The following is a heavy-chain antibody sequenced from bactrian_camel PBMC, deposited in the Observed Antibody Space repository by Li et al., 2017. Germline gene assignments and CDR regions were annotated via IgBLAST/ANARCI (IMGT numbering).Heavy chain of an antibody. CDR3: AADSRDSRWWLLLPPNY. D-gene: IGHD2*01. Sequence: HVQLVESGGGSVQAGGSLRLSCAASGYTYSTNCMGWFRQAPGKEREGVAAIDSDGSTSYADSVKGRFTISKDNAKNTLYLQMNSLKPEDTAMYYCAADSRDSRWWLLLPPNYWGQGTQVTVS. CDR2: IDSDGST. CDR1: GYTYSTNC. J-gene: IGHJ4*01. V-gene: IGHV3S53*01.